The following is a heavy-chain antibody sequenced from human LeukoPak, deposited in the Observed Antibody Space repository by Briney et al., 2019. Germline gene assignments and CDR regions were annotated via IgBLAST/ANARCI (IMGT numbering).Heavy chain of an antibody. J-gene: IGHJ4*02. CDR3: ARGRITVVRGVIIGYFDY. CDR1: GGSFSGYY. CDR2: INHSGST. V-gene: IGHV4-34*01. Sequence: SETLSLTCAVYGGSFSGYYWSWIRQPPGKGLEWIGEINHSGSTNYNPSLKSRVTISVDTSKNQFSLKLSSVTAADTAVYYCARGRITVVRGVIIGYFDYWGQGTLVTVSS. D-gene: IGHD3-10*01.